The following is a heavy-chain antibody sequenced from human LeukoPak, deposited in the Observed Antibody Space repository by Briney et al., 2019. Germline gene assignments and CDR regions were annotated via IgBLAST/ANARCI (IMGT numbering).Heavy chain of an antibody. D-gene: IGHD2-2*01. J-gene: IGHJ4*02. V-gene: IGHV4-61*05. CDR3: AREYCTSTSCPFDY. Sequence: SETLSLTCTVSGGSISSSSYYWGWIRQPPGKGLEWIGYIYSSGNTNYNPSLKSRVTMSVDTSKNQFSLKLSSVTAADTAVYYCAREYCTSTSCPFDYWGQGTLVTVSS. CDR2: IYSSGNT. CDR1: GGSISSSSYY.